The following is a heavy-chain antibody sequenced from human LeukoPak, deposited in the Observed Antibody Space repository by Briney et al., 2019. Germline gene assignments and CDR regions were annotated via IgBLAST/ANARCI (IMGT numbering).Heavy chain of an antibody. CDR2: IIPIVGIA. CDR1: GGTFSSYA. CDR3: ARDGEMATIYFDY. V-gene: IGHV1-69*04. Sequence: ASVKVSCKASGGTFSSYALSWVRQAPGQGLEWMGTIIPIVGIANYAQKFQGRATITADKSTSTAYMELSSLRSEDTAVYYCARDGEMATIYFDYWGQGTLVTVS. D-gene: IGHD5-24*01. J-gene: IGHJ4*02.